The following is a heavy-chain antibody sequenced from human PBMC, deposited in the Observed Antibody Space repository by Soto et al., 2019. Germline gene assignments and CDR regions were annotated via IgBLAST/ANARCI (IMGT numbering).Heavy chain of an antibody. J-gene: IGHJ4*02. Sequence: QVQLVESGGGVVQPGRSLRLSCGASGFTFSSYGMHWVRQAPGKGLEWVAVISYDGSNKYYADSVKGRFTISRDNSKSTLYLQMHSLRAEDTAVYYCANKYGDYPYWGQGTLVTVSS. CDR1: GFTFSSYG. CDR3: ANKYGDYPY. D-gene: IGHD4-17*01. V-gene: IGHV3-30*18. CDR2: ISYDGSNK.